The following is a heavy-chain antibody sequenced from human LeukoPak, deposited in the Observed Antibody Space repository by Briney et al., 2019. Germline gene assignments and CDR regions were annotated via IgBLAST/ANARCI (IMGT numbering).Heavy chain of an antibody. J-gene: IGHJ4*02. CDR3: AKGSSDCTNGVCYFFDFDY. D-gene: IGHD2-8*01. Sequence: PGGSLRLSCAASGFTFSSYAMSWVRQAPGKGLEWVSGISGSAGVTYSADSVKVRFTISRDNSKNTLYLHMNSLRAEDTAVYYCAKGSSDCTNGVCYFFDFDYWGQGTLVTVSS. V-gene: IGHV3-23*01. CDR1: GFTFSSYA. CDR2: ISGSAGVT.